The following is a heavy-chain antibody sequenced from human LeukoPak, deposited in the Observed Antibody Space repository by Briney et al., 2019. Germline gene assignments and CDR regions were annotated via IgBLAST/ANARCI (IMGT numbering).Heavy chain of an antibody. V-gene: IGHV1-18*01. CDR3: ARAGSVVPAAMVDY. CDR2: ISAYNGNT. J-gene: IGHJ4*02. CDR1: GYTFTSYG. Sequence: GASVKVSCKASGYTFTSYGISWVQQAPGQGLEWMGWISAYNGNTNYAQKLQGRVTMTTDTSTSTAYMELRSLRSDDTAVYYCARAGSVVPAAMVDYWGQGTLVTVSS. D-gene: IGHD2-2*01.